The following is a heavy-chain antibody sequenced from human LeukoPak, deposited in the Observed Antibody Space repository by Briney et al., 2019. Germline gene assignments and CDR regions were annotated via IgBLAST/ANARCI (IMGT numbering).Heavy chain of an antibody. Sequence: SGTLSLTCAVSGGSISRSNWWSWVRQPPGKGLEWIGSIYYSGSTYYNPSLKSQVTISLDTSKNQFSLKLSSVTAADTAVYYCARSGREATEIDYWGQGTLVTVSS. D-gene: IGHD1-1*01. CDR1: GGSISRSNW. CDR2: IYYSGST. V-gene: IGHV4-4*02. J-gene: IGHJ4*02. CDR3: ARSGREATEIDY.